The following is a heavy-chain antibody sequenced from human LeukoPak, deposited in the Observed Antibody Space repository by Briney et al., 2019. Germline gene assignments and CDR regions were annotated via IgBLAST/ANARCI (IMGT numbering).Heavy chain of an antibody. J-gene: IGHJ3*02. CDR3: ARQGCSSTTCYLFALYAFDI. Sequence: PSETLSLTCTVSGGSTSRTSYYWGWIRHPPGKGLEWLGSIYSSGSTYYNPSLKGRVSISVDTSKNQFSLKLSSVTAADTAVYYCARQGCSSTTCYLFALYAFDIWGQGTMLTVSS. CDR1: GGSTSRTSYY. V-gene: IGHV4-39*01. CDR2: IYSSGST. D-gene: IGHD2-2*01.